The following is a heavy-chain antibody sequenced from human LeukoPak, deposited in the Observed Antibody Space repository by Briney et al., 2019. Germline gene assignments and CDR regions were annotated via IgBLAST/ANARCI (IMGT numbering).Heavy chain of an antibody. CDR1: GGSISSSSYY. CDR3: ASSRDCSSTPCYGLFDS. D-gene: IGHD2-2*01. J-gene: IGHJ4*02. Sequence: PSETLSLTCTVSGGSISSSSYYWGWIRQPPGKGLEWIVSIFYSGSTYYNPSLKSRVTISVDTPKNQFSLKLSSVTAADTAVYYCASSRDCSSTPCYGLFDSWGQGTLVTVSS. V-gene: IGHV4-39*01. CDR2: IFYSGST.